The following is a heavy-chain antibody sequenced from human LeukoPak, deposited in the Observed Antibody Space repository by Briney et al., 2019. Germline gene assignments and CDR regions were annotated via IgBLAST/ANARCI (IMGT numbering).Heavy chain of an antibody. J-gene: IGHJ5*02. Sequence: ASVKVSCKASGYTLTGYHIDWVRQAPGQGLEWMGWINPNNGGTKYAQKFEGRVTITRDTSISTAYMELRGLRSDDTAVYYCARHASGYDYENNWFDPWGQGTLVTVSS. D-gene: IGHD5-12*01. CDR2: INPNNGGT. CDR3: ARHASGYDYENNWFDP. V-gene: IGHV1-2*02. CDR1: GYTLTGYH.